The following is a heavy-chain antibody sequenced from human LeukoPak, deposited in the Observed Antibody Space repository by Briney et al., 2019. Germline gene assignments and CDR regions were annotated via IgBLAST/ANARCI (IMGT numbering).Heavy chain of an antibody. Sequence: GGSLRLSCAASGFTFSSYAMHWVRQAPGKGLEWVAVISDDGSNKYYADSVKGRFTISRDNAKNSLYLQMNSLRAEDTAVYYCARDTETGTSDYWGQGTLVTVSS. V-gene: IGHV3-30-3*01. CDR3: ARDTETGTSDY. CDR2: ISDDGSNK. D-gene: IGHD1-1*01. CDR1: GFTFSSYA. J-gene: IGHJ4*02.